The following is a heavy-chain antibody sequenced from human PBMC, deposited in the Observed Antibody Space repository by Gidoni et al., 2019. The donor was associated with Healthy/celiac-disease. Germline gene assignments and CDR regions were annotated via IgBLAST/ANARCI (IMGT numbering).Heavy chain of an antibody. CDR1: GFTFSSYA. CDR3: AGGNSRASGGMDV. J-gene: IGHJ6*02. Sequence: QVQLVESGGGVVQPGRSLRLSCAASGFTFSSYAMHWVRQAPGKGLEWVAVISYDGSNKYYADSVKGRFTISRDNSKNTLYLQMNSLRAEDTAVYYCAGGNSRASGGMDVWGQGTTVTVSS. V-gene: IGHV3-30-3*01. CDR2: ISYDGSNK. D-gene: IGHD2-21*02.